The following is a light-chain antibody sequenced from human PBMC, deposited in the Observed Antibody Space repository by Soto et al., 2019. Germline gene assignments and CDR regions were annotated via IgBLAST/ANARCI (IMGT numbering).Light chain of an antibody. V-gene: IGKV3-11*01. Sequence: MGLAQSLATVSLKKGRRASLSSRASQRVSSYLAWYQQKPGQAPRLLIYDASNRATGFPARFSGSGSGADSTLLISSFEPEDCALYYCQQPRYGPRTFAQGTNVDIK. J-gene: IGKJ1*01. CDR1: QRVSSY. CDR3: QQPRYGPRT. CDR2: DAS.